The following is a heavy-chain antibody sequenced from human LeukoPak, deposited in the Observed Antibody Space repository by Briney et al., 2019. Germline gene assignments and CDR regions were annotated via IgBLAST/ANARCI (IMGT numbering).Heavy chain of an antibody. Sequence: ASEKVSCKASGYSFTNYAMNWVRQAPGQGLEWMGWIHPSTGNPTYAQGFTGRFVLSLDTSVSTTYLQISSRRADDTAVYYCARSIGAAEYMDVCRKGTTVTLSS. D-gene: IGHD6-13*01. CDR3: ARSIGAAEYMDV. CDR2: IHPSTGNP. J-gene: IGHJ6*03. V-gene: IGHV7-4-1*02. CDR1: GYSFTNYA.